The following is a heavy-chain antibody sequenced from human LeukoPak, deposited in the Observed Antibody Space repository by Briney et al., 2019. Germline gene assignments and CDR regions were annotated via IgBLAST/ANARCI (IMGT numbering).Heavy chain of an antibody. CDR2: INPNSGGT. J-gene: IGHJ4*02. V-gene: IGHV1-2*02. CDR3: ARDDSSSWDYYFDY. D-gene: IGHD6-13*01. Sequence: ASVKVPCKASGYTFTGYYMHWVRQAPGQGLEWMGWINPNSGGTNYAQKFQGRVTMTRDTSISTAYMELSRLRSDDTAVYYCARDDSSSWDYYFDYWGQGTLVTVSS. CDR1: GYTFTGYY.